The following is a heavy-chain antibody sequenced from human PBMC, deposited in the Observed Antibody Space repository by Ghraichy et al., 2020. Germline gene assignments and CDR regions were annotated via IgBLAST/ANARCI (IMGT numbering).Heavy chain of an antibody. Sequence: ASVKVSCKVSGYTLTELSMHWVRQAPGKGLEWMGGFDPEDGETIYAQKFQGRVTMTEDTSTDTAYMGLSSLRSEDTAVYYCATGVWGSGPYYYGMDVWGQGTTVTVSS. CDR2: FDPEDGET. D-gene: IGHD6-13*01. V-gene: IGHV1-24*01. J-gene: IGHJ6*02. CDR3: ATGVWGSGPYYYGMDV. CDR1: GYTLTELS.